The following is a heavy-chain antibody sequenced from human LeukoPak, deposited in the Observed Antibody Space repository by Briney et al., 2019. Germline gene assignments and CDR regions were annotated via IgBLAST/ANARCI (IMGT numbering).Heavy chain of an antibody. CDR2: FDPENDER. CDR1: GHPLSELP. Sequence: ASVKVSCKVSGHPLSELPMYWVRQAPGKGLEWMGGFDPENDERLYAQKFRGRLTMTEDTSTDTAYMELNSLRSEDTAVYYCATAVTSIVPDYWAQGTLVTVSS. D-gene: IGHD4-17*01. V-gene: IGHV1-24*01. J-gene: IGHJ4*02. CDR3: ATAVTSIVPDY.